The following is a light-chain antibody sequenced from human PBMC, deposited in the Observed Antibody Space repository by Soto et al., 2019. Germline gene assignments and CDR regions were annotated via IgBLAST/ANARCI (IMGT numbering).Light chain of an antibody. V-gene: IGKV4-1*01. CDR1: QSVLYSSSNKNY. CDR2: WAS. CDR3: QQYYSTPGYT. J-gene: IGKJ2*01. Sequence: DIVMTQSPDSLAVSLGERATINCKSSQSVLYSSSNKNYLAWYQQKPGQPPKLLIYWASTRESGVPDRFSGSGSGTDFTLTISSLQAEDVAVYDCQQYYSTPGYTFGHGTKLEIK.